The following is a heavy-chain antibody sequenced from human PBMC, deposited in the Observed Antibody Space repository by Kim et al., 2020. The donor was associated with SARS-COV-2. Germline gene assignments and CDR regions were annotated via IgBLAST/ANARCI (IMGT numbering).Heavy chain of an antibody. CDR1: GGSVSSGSYN. Sequence: SETLSLTCTVSGGSVSSGSYNWSWIRQPPGKGLEWIGYIYYSGGTNYNPSLKSRVTISVDTSKNQFSLKQSSVTAADTAVYYCAGNEMNGITIFGVISWKGVFDIWGQGTMVTVSS. J-gene: IGHJ3*02. CDR3: AGNEMNGITIFGVISWKGVFDI. CDR2: IYYSGGT. D-gene: IGHD3-3*01. V-gene: IGHV4-61*01.